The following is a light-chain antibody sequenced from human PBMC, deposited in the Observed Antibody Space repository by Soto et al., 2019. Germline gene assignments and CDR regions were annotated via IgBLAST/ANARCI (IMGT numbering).Light chain of an antibody. CDR3: CSRL. CDR1: SSNIGSKF. J-gene: IGLJ2*01. V-gene: IGLV1-47*01. Sequence: QSVLTQPPSASGTPGQRVTISCSGSSSNIGSKFVYWYQQLPGTAPKLLIYRDDQRPSGVPDRFSGSKSGDTASLTISGLQAADEAYYYCCSRLFGGGTKLTVL. CDR2: RDD.